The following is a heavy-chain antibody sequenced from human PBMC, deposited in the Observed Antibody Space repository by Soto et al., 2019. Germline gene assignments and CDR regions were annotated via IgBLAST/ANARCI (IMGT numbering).Heavy chain of an antibody. V-gene: IGHV1-69*01. D-gene: IGHD4-17*01. CDR2: IIPIFGTA. Sequence: QVQLVQSGAEVKKLGSSVKVSCKAAGGTFSSYAISWVRQAPVQGLEWMGGIIPIFGTANYAQKFQGRVTITAEESTSTADMELSSLRSEDTAVYYCARGDYGDYADAFDIWGQGTMVTVSS. J-gene: IGHJ3*02. CDR3: ARGDYGDYADAFDI. CDR1: GGTFSSYA.